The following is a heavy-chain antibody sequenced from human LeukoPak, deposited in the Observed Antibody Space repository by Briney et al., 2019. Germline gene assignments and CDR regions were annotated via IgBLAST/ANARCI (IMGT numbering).Heavy chain of an antibody. V-gene: IGHV7-4-1*02. D-gene: IGHD3-16*02. CDR1: GGTFSSYA. Sequence: ASVKVSCKASGGTFSSYAISRVRQAPGQGLEWMGWINTNTGNPTYAQGFTGRFVFSLDTSVSTAYLQISSLKAEDTAVYYCARGGPLTFGGVIVPDYYYYGMDVWGQGTTVTVSS. CDR3: ARGGPLTFGGVIVPDYYYYGMDV. CDR2: INTNTGNP. J-gene: IGHJ6*02.